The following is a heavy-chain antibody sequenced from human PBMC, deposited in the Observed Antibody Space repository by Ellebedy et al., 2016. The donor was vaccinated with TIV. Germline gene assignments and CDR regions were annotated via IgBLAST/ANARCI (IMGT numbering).Heavy chain of an antibody. V-gene: IGHV3-23*01. CDR3: AKGALPSALHNWFDP. J-gene: IGHJ5*02. D-gene: IGHD2-2*01. Sequence: PGGSLRLSCGASGFTFSSYAMTWVRQAPGKGLEWVSSISDSGDTTYYADSVKGRFTISRDNSKNTLCLQMNSLRAEDTAVYFCAKGALPSALHNWFDPWGQGTLVTVSS. CDR1: GFTFSSYA. CDR2: ISDSGDTT.